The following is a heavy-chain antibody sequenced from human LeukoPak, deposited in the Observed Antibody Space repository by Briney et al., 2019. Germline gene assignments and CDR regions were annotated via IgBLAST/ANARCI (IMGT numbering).Heavy chain of an antibody. CDR1: GGSFSGYY. J-gene: IGHJ3*02. Sequence: SSETLSLTCAVYGGSFSGYYWSWIRQPPGKGLEWIGEINHSGSTNYNPSLKSRVTISVDTSKNQFSLKLSSVTAADMAVYYCASIGRSGAFDIWGQGTMVTVSS. CDR2: INHSGST. D-gene: IGHD3-10*01. CDR3: ASIGRSGAFDI. V-gene: IGHV4-34*01.